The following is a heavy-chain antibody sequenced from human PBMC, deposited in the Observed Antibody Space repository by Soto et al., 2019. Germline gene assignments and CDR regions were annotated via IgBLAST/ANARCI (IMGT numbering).Heavy chain of an antibody. CDR1: GFTFSSYA. V-gene: IGHV3-23*01. J-gene: IGHJ4*02. CDR3: AKDYDYYDSSGYLDY. D-gene: IGHD3-22*01. Sequence: PGGSLRLSCAASGFTFSSYAMSWVRQAPGKGLEWVSAISGSGGSTYYADSVKGRFTISRDNSKNTLYLQMNSLRAEDTAVYYCAKDYDYYDSSGYLDYWGQGTLVTVSS. CDR2: ISGSGGST.